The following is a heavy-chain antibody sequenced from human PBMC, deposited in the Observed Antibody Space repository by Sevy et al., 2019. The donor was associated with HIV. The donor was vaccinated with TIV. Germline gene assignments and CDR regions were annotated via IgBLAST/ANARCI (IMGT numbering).Heavy chain of an antibody. CDR3: MRTVGRVDAY. CDR2: INEDGSKK. D-gene: IGHD1-26*01. V-gene: IGHV3-7*03. Sequence: GGYLRLSCAASGFSLHSFWMNWVRQTPGKGLEWVANINEDGSKKYFVDSVKGRFTISRDNAKNSVYLQMISLRVEDTAIYYYMRTVGRVDAYWGQGTLVTVSS. J-gene: IGHJ4*02. CDR1: GFSLHSFW.